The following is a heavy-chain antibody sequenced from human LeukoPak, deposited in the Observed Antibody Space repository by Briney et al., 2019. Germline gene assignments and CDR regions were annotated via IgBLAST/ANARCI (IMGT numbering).Heavy chain of an antibody. CDR3: ASAKRGTEYNY. CDR1: GGSFSGYY. CDR2: INHSGST. J-gene: IGHJ4*02. D-gene: IGHD1-1*01. Sequence: SETLSLTCAVYGGSFSGYYWSWIRQPPGKGQEWIGEINHSGSTNYNPSLKSRVTISVDTSKNQFSLKLSSVTAADTAVYYCASAKRGTEYNYWGQGTLVTVSS. V-gene: IGHV4-34*01.